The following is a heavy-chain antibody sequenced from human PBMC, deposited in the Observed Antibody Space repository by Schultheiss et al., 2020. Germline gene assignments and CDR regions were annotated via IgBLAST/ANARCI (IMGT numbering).Heavy chain of an antibody. CDR1: GGSFSGYY. J-gene: IGHJ5*02. Sequence: SETLSLTCAVYGGSFSGYYWSWIRQPPGKGLEWIGEINHSGSTNYNPSLKSRVTISVDTSKNQFSLKLSSVTAADTAVYYCARLGYCSGGSCYSTLFDPWGQGTLVNVSS. CDR3: ARLGYCSGGSCYSTLFDP. D-gene: IGHD2-15*01. V-gene: IGHV4-34*01. CDR2: INHSGST.